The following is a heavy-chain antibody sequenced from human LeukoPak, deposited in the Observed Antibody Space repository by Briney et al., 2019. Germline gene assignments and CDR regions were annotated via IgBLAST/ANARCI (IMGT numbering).Heavy chain of an antibody. CDR3: ARERIWFGELLYYYYYGMDV. V-gene: IGHV1-2*02. Sequence: ASVKVSCKASGYTFTGYYMHWARQAPGQGLEWMGWINPNSGGTNYAQKFQGRVTMTRDTSISTAYMELSRLRSDDTAVYYCARERIWFGELLYYYYYGMDVWDQGTTVTVSS. CDR2: INPNSGGT. D-gene: IGHD3-10*01. CDR1: GYTFTGYY. J-gene: IGHJ6*02.